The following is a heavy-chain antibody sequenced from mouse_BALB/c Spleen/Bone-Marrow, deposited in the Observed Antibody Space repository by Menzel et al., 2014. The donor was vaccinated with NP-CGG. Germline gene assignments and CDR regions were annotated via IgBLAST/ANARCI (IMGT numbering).Heavy chain of an antibody. CDR2: SRNKANDYTT. D-gene: IGHD5-1*01. CDR3: ARYTYPGYFDV. CDR1: GFTFSDFY. J-gene: IGHJ1*01. V-gene: IGHV7-1*02. Sequence: EVKLQESGGGLVQPGGSLILSCAPSGFTFSDFYMEWVRQPPGKRLEWIAASRNKANDYTTEYSASVKGRFIVSRDTSQSILYLQMNALRAEDTAIYYCARYTYPGYFDVWGAGTTVTVSS.